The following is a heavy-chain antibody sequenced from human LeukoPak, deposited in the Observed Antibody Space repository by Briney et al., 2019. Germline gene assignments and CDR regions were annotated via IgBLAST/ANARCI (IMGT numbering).Heavy chain of an antibody. J-gene: IGHJ4*02. Sequence: GRSLRLSCAASGFTFDDYAMHWVRQTPGKGLEWVSGISWNSGSIAYADSVKGRFTISRDNAKNSLYLQMNGLRAEDTAIYYCARVDTGGYYSDYWGQGTLVTVSS. CDR2: ISWNSGSI. CDR1: GFTFDDYA. V-gene: IGHV3-9*01. CDR3: ARVDTGGYYSDY. D-gene: IGHD3-22*01.